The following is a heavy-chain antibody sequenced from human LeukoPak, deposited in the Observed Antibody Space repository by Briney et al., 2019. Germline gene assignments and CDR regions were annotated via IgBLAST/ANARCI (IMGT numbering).Heavy chain of an antibody. J-gene: IGHJ4*02. CDR3: AKSPGPTVTTIDY. CDR2: ISGSGGST. D-gene: IGHD4-17*01. CDR1: GFTFSSYA. V-gene: IGHV3-23*01. Sequence: GGSLRLSCAASGFTFSSYAMSWVRQAPGKGLEWVSAISGSGGSTYYADPVKGRFTISRDNSKNTLYLQMNSLRAEDTAVYYCAKSPGPTVTTIDYWGQGTLVTVSS.